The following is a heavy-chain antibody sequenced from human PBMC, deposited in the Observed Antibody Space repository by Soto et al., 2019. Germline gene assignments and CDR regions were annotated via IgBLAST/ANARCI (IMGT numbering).Heavy chain of an antibody. D-gene: IGHD3-22*01. CDR2: ISSSSSYI. J-gene: IGHJ4*02. Sequence: SLRLSCAASGFTFSSYSINWVRQAPGKGLEWVSSISSSSSYIYYADSVKGRFTISRDNAKNSLYLQMNSLRAEDTAVYYCARDGDLDSSGYPSRPLDYWGQGTLVTVSS. V-gene: IGHV3-21*01. CDR1: GFTFSSYS. CDR3: ARDGDLDSSGYPSRPLDY.